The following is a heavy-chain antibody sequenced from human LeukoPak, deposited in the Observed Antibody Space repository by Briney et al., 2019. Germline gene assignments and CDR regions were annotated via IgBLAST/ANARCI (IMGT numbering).Heavy chain of an antibody. CDR1: GGSISSYY. D-gene: IGHD6-19*01. Sequence: PSETLSLTCTVSGGSISSYYWSWIRQPAGKGLEWIGRIYTSGSTNYNPSLKSRVTMSVDTSKNQFSLKLSSVTAADTAVYYCARDLTFDYNSGDAFDIWGQGTMVTVSS. V-gene: IGHV4-4*07. CDR3: ARDLTFDYNSGDAFDI. J-gene: IGHJ3*02. CDR2: IYTSGST.